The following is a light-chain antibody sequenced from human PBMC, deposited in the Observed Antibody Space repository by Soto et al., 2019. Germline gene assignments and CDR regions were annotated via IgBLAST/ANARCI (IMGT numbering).Light chain of an antibody. CDR3: QQYVLSPRT. J-gene: IGKJ1*01. V-gene: IGKV3-20*01. Sequence: EVVLTQSPGTLSLSPGERATLSCRASQSLNSNLAWYQQKPGQAPGLLIFAASTRATGIPDRFSGSGSGTDFTLTISRLEPEDFAVYYCQQYVLSPRTFGQGTKVETK. CDR1: QSLNSN. CDR2: AAS.